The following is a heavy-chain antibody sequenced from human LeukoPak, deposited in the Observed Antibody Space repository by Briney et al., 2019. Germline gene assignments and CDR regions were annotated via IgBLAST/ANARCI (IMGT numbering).Heavy chain of an antibody. Sequence: PGGSLRLSCAASGFTVSSNYMSWVRQAPGKGLEWVSVIYSGGSTYYADSVKGRFTISRDNSKNTLYLQMNSLRAEDTAVYYCARDGRDYDSSGYTRGDAFDIWGQGTMVTVSS. CDR1: GFTVSSNY. CDR3: ARDGRDYDSSGYTRGDAFDI. D-gene: IGHD3-22*01. J-gene: IGHJ3*02. CDR2: IYSGGST. V-gene: IGHV3-66*01.